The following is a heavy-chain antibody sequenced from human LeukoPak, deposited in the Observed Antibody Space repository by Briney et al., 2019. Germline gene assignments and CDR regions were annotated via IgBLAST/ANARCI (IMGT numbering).Heavy chain of an antibody. CDR3: ARVYCSSTSCYSYFDY. CDR2: IYYSGST. CDR1: GGSISSYY. V-gene: IGHV4-59*01. Sequence: SETLSLTCTVSGGSISSYYWSWIRQPPGKGLEWIGYIYYSGSTNYNPSLKSRVTISVDTSKNQFSLKLSSVTAADTAVYYCARVYCSSTSCYSYFDYWGQGTLVTVSS. J-gene: IGHJ4*02. D-gene: IGHD2-2*01.